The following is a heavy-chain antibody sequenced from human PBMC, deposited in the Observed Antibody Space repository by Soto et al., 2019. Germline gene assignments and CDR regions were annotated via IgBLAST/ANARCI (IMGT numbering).Heavy chain of an antibody. Sequence: GESLKISCKGSGYSFTSYWISWVRQMPGKGLEWMGRIDPSDSYTDYSPSFQGHVTISADKSISTAYLQWSSLKASDTAMYYCARDFSDYGLSYYYYGMDVWGQGTTVTVS. CDR1: GYSFTSYW. J-gene: IGHJ6*02. CDR2: IDPSDSYT. V-gene: IGHV5-10-1*01. D-gene: IGHD4-17*01. CDR3: ARDFSDYGLSYYYYGMDV.